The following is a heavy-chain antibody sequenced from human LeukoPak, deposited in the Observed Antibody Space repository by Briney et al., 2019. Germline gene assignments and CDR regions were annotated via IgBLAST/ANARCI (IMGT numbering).Heavy chain of an antibody. CDR3: ARGPHYSSRWSNWFDP. CDR2: IYYTGSA. CDR1: GGPISSSHW. D-gene: IGHD2-2*01. Sequence: PSETLSLTCAVSGGPISSSHWWSWVRQSPGKGLEWIGEIYYTGSANYNPSLKSRVTISVDKSKNQFSLKMNSVTAADTALYYCARGPHYSSRWSNWFDPWGQGTLVIVSS. V-gene: IGHV4-4*02. J-gene: IGHJ5*02.